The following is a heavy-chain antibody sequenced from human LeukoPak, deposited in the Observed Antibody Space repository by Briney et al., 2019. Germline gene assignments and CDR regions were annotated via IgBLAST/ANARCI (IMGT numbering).Heavy chain of an antibody. Sequence: SETLSLTCAVYGGSFSGYYWSWIRQPPGKGLEWIGEINHSGSTNYNPSLKSRVTISVDTSKNQFSLKLSSVTAADTAVYYCARVGIAPRPGVYYYYYMDVWGKGTTVTISS. CDR1: GGSFSGYY. D-gene: IGHD6-13*01. V-gene: IGHV4-34*01. CDR3: ARVGIAPRPGVYYYYYMDV. J-gene: IGHJ6*03. CDR2: INHSGST.